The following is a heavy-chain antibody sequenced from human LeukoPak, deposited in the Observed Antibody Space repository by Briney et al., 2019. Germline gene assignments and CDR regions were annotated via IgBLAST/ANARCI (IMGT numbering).Heavy chain of an antibody. D-gene: IGHD6-19*01. CDR2: IYHSGSA. V-gene: IGHV4-59*12. CDR1: GGSISSYY. J-gene: IGHJ4*02. Sequence: SETLSLTCTVSGGSISSYYWSWIRQPPGKGLEWIGEIYHSGSANYNPSLKSRVTISVDKSKNQFSLKLSSVTAADTAVYYCAREKQWQYFDYWGQGTLVTVSS. CDR3: AREKQWQYFDY.